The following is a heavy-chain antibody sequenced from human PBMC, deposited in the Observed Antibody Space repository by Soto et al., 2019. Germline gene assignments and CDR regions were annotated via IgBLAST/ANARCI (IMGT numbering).Heavy chain of an antibody. CDR3: VRNLNGFDP. J-gene: IGHJ5*02. Sequence: QVQLVQSGAEVKNPGASVKVSCTTSGYTFTTYDINWVRQATGQGFEWMGWMNPNSGNTNYAQKFQGRVTMSRDTSISTAYMELSSLRSEDTAVYYCVRNLNGFDPWGQGTLVTVSP. CDR2: MNPNSGNT. V-gene: IGHV1-8*02. CDR1: GYTFTTYD.